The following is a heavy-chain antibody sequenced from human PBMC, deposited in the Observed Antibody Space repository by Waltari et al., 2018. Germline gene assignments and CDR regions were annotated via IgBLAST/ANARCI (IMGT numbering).Heavy chain of an antibody. V-gene: IGHV4-38-2*01. J-gene: IGHJ5*02. CDR2: ISHSAKT. D-gene: IGHD3-10*01. CDR1: SYSIRSGYF. Sequence: QVQLQESGPGLARPSETLSLTCAVSSYSIRSGYFWGWIRQPPGKGLQWIGSISHSAKTYYNPSLKSRVSMSVDTSKNLFALKVTSVTAADTATYYCVRGLGGSGNSWFDAWGQGTLVIVSS. CDR3: VRGLGGSGNSWFDA.